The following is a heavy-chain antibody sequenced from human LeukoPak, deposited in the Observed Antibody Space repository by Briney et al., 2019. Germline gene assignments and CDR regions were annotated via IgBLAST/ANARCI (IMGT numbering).Heavy chain of an antibody. CDR3: ARAGTGYYSFLFDY. CDR1: GGSISSYY. J-gene: IGHJ4*02. CDR2: IYYSGST. D-gene: IGHD3/OR15-3a*01. Sequence: PSETLSPTCTVSGGSISSYYWSWIRQPPGKGLEWIGYIYYSGSTNYNPSLKSRVTISVDTSKNQFSLKLSSVTAADTALYYRARAGTGYYSFLFDYWGQGTLVTVSS. V-gene: IGHV4-59*01.